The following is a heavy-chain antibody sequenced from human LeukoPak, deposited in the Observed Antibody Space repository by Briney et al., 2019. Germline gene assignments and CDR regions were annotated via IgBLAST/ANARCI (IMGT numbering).Heavy chain of an antibody. Sequence: GGSLRLSCAASGFTFSSYWMSWVRQAPGKGLEWVANINQDGSEIHYVDSVKGRFTISRDNAKNSLYLQMNSLRAEDTALYHCARIETNVWFGELLFTYGMDVWGQGTTVTVSS. V-gene: IGHV3-7*03. CDR1: GFTFSSYW. J-gene: IGHJ6*02. D-gene: IGHD3-10*01. CDR3: ARIETNVWFGELLFTYGMDV. CDR2: INQDGSEI.